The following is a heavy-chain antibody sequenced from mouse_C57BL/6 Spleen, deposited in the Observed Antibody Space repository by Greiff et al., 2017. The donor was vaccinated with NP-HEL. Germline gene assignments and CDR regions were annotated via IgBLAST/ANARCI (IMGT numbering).Heavy chain of an antibody. D-gene: IGHD2-3*01. CDR3: ARALDGYYRYFDV. Sequence: EVKLQESGPGLVKPSQSLSLTCSVTGYSITSGYYWNWIRQFPGNKLEWMGYISYDGSNNYNPSLKNRISITRDTSKNQFFLKLNSVTTEDTATYYCARALDGYYRYFDVWGTGTTVTVSS. CDR2: ISYDGSN. J-gene: IGHJ1*03. CDR1: GYSITSGYY. V-gene: IGHV3-6*01.